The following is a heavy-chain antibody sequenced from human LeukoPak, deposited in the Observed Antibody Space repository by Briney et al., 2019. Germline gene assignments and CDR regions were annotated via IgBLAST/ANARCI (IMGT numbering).Heavy chain of an antibody. CDR2: INPNSGGT. Sequence: GASVKVSCKASGYTFTGYYMHWVRQAPGQGLEWMGWINPNSGGTNYAQKFQGWVTMTRDTSISTAYMELSSLRSEDTAVYYCAIKYSSSSWSYYYYYYYMDVWGKGTTVTVSS. D-gene: IGHD6-6*01. V-gene: IGHV1-2*04. J-gene: IGHJ6*03. CDR3: AIKYSSSSWSYYYYYYYMDV. CDR1: GYTFTGYY.